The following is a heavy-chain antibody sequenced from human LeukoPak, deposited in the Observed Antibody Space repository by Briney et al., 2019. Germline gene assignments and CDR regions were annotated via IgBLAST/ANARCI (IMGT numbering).Heavy chain of an antibody. CDR1: GFTFSSYS. V-gene: IGHV3-21*01. CDR2: ISSSSSYI. CDR3: ASSRRDYCSSTSCYVGYSSGWYPY. D-gene: IGHD2-2*01. J-gene: IGHJ4*02. Sequence: GGSLRLSCAASGFTFSSYSMNWVRQAPGKGLEWVSSISSSSSYIYYADSVKGRFTISRDNAKYSLYLQMNSLRAEDTAVYYCASSRRDYCSSTSCYVGYSSGWYPYWGQGTLVTVSS.